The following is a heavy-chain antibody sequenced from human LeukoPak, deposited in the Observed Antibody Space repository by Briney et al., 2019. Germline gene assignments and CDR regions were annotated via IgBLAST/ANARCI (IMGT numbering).Heavy chain of an antibody. Sequence: PSETLSLTCTVSGGSVSSSSYDWGWVRQPPGKGLEWIGKIYYSGRTYYSPSLRGRVFISIDTSKNQFSLKMTSVTAADRAVYYCARRRHDVTAVFVATGGFDPWGQGILVTVSS. D-gene: IGHD5-18*01. CDR3: ARRRHDVTAVFVATGGFDP. V-gene: IGHV4-39*01. CDR1: GGSVSSSSYD. J-gene: IGHJ5*02. CDR2: IYYSGRT.